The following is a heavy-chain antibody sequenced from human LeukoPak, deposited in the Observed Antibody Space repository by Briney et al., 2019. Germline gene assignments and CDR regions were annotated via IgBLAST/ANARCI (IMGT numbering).Heavy chain of an antibody. CDR3: ARQGYYYDSSGYQLYYFDY. CDR1: GGTISSSSYY. CDR2: IYYSGST. V-gene: IGHV4-39*01. Sequence: PSETLSLTCTVSGGTISSSSYYWGWIRPPPGQGLEWIGSIYYSGSTYYNPSLKSRVTIYVDTSKNQFSLKLSSVTAADTAVYYCARQGYYYDSSGYQLYYFDYWGQGTLVTVSS. D-gene: IGHD3-22*01. J-gene: IGHJ4*02.